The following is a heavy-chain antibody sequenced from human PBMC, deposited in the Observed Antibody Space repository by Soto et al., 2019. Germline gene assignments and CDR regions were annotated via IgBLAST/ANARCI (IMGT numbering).Heavy chain of an antibody. CDR1: GYTFTSYY. Sequence: ASVKVSCKASGYTFTSYYMHWVRQAPGQGLEWMGIINPSGGSTSYAQKFQGRVTMTRDTSTSTVYMELSSLRSEDTAVYYCARPYYDFWSGYWNYFDYWGQGTLVTVSS. CDR3: ARPYYDFWSGYWNYFDY. D-gene: IGHD3-3*01. V-gene: IGHV1-46*03. CDR2: INPSGGST. J-gene: IGHJ4*02.